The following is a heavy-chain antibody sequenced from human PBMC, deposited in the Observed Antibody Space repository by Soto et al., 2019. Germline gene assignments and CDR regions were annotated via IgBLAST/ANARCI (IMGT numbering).Heavy chain of an antibody. V-gene: IGHV3-74*01. CDR2: INIDGSRI. CDR3: GRGDGDRYDGNGYLGRH. D-gene: IGHD3-22*01. J-gene: IGHJ4*02. Sequence: EVQLVESGGGLVQPGGSLRLSCEASGFIFSSYWMHWVRQAPGKGLVWVSRINIDGSRISYADSVKGRCTISRDDGXKXXYRGVSSLRAEDTAVYYCGRGDGDRYDGNGYLGRHWGQGPLVTVSS. CDR1: GFIFSSYW.